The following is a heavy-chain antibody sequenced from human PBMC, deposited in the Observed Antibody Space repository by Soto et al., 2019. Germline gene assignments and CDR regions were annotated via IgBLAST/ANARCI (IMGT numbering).Heavy chain of an antibody. CDR3: ARVLGGSYNAFDI. Sequence: LGESLKISCXGSGYSFTSYWIGWVRQMPGKGLEWMGIIYPCDSDTRNSPSFQGQATISADKSISTAYMQWSRLKASDTAMYYCARVLGGSYNAFDIWGQGTMVTVSS. D-gene: IGHD1-26*01. CDR2: IYPCDSDT. J-gene: IGHJ3*02. CDR1: GYSFTSYW. V-gene: IGHV5-51*01.